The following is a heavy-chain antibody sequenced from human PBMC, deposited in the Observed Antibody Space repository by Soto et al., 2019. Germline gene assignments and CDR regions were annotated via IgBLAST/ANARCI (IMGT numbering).Heavy chain of an antibody. D-gene: IGHD1-26*01. Sequence: GGSLRLSCAASGFTFSSYGMHWVRQAPGKGLEWVAVIWYDGSNKYYADSVKGRFTISRDKSKNTLYLQMNSLRAEDTAVYYCARDVRSGSYYAFDIWGQGTMVTVSS. CDR1: GFTFSSYG. CDR2: IWYDGSNK. J-gene: IGHJ3*02. V-gene: IGHV3-33*01. CDR3: ARDVRSGSYYAFDI.